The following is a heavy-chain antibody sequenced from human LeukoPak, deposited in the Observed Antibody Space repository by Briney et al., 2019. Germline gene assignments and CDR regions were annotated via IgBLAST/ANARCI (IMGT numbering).Heavy chain of an antibody. CDR2: IYHSGST. Sequence: PSETLSPTCAVSGGSISSSNWWSWVRQPPGKGLEWIGEIYHSGSTNYNPSLKSRVTISVDKSKNQFSLKLSSVTAADTAVYYCARQRQWPYYFDYWGQGTLVTVSS. CDR1: GGSISSSNW. J-gene: IGHJ4*02. V-gene: IGHV4-4*02. CDR3: ARQRQWPYYFDY. D-gene: IGHD6-19*01.